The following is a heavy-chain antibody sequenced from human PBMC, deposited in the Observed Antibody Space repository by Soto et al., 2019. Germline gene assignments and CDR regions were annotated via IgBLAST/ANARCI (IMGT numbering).Heavy chain of an antibody. Sequence: QVQLVESGGGVVQPGRSLRLSCAASGFTFSSYGMHWVRQAPGKGLEWVAVIWYDGSNKYYADSVKGRFTISRDNSKNTLYLQMNSLRAEDTAVYYCARDGSWLDAFDIWGQGTMVTVSS. CDR3: ARDGSWLDAFDI. V-gene: IGHV3-33*01. CDR1: GFTFSSYG. D-gene: IGHD3-9*01. J-gene: IGHJ3*02. CDR2: IWYDGSNK.